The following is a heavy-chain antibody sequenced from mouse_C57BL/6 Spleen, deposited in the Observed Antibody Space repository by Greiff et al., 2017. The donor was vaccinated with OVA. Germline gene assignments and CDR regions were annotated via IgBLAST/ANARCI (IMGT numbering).Heavy chain of an antibody. CDR1: GYTFTSYW. CDR3: ARITTVVAPYFDV. J-gene: IGHJ1*03. CDR2: IDPSDSYT. D-gene: IGHD1-1*01. V-gene: IGHV1-50*01. Sequence: QVHVKQPGAELVKPGASVKLSCKASGYTFTSYWMQWVKQRPGQGLEWIGEIDPSDSYTNYNQKFKGKATLTVDTSSSTAYMQLSSLTSEDAAVYYCARITTVVAPYFDVWGTGTTVTVSS.